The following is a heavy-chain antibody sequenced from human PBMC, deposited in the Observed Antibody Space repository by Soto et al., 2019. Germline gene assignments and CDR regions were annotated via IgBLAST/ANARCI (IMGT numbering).Heavy chain of an antibody. Sequence: SETLSLTCTVSGGSISSDDYYWSWIRQPPGKGLEWIGFMSYSGSTSYNASLKSRVTISVDTSKNQFSLKLSSVTAADTAVYYCAASCVACGGFNYYGMDVWGQGTTVTVSS. CDR3: AASCVACGGFNYYGMDV. D-gene: IGHD2-21*01. CDR1: GGSISSDDYY. V-gene: IGHV4-30-4*01. J-gene: IGHJ6*02. CDR2: MSYSGST.